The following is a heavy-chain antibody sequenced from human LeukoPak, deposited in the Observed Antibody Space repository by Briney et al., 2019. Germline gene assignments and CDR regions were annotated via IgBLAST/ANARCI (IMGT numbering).Heavy chain of an antibody. D-gene: IGHD1-26*01. CDR3: ARDRERAFDI. V-gene: IGHV4-59*01. CDR2: ISYSGST. CDR1: GGSISGYY. Sequence: PSETLSLTCTVSGGSISGYYWSWIRQPPGKGLEWIGYISYSGSTNCNPSLKSRVTISVDTSKNQFSLKLSSVTAADTAVYYCARDRERAFDIWGQGTLVTVSS. J-gene: IGHJ3*02.